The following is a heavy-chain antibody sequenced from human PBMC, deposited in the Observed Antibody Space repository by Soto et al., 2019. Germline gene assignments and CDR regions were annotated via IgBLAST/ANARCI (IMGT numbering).Heavy chain of an antibody. CDR3: ARETNAGYSSGWLSY. Sequence: QVQLVESGGGVVQPGRSLRLSCAASGFTFSSYGMHWVRQAPGKGLEWVAVIWYDGSNKYYADSVKGRFTSSRDNSKNTLYMQMNSLRAEDTAVYYCARETNAGYSSGWLSYWGQGTLVTVSS. D-gene: IGHD6-19*01. J-gene: IGHJ4*02. CDR2: IWYDGSNK. CDR1: GFTFSSYG. V-gene: IGHV3-33*01.